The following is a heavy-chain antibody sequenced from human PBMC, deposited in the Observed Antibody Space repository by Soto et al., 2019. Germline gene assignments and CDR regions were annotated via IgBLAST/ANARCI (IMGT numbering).Heavy chain of an antibody. V-gene: IGHV1-18*04. J-gene: IGHJ3*01. CDR2: INAYNGDT. CDR3: ARDLLA. CDR1: GYTFTTYG. Sequence: VQLVQSGAELKKPGASVTVSCKAPGYTFTTYGISWVRQAPGQGLEWMGWINAYNGDTRFAHKFHGRVTLTTDASRSAVYMELKNLRSDDTAVYYCARDLLAWGQGTMVTVSS.